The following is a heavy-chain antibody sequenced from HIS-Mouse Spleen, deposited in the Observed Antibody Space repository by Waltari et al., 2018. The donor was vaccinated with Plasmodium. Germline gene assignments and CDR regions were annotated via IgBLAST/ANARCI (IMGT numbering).Heavy chain of an antibody. CDR1: GFTVSSTY. J-gene: IGHJ4*02. Sequence: EVQLVETGGGLIQPGGSLRLSCAASGFTVSSTYMSWVRQAPGKGLGGVSVIYSGGRTYYADSVKGRFTISRDNSKNTLYLQMNSLRAEDTAVYYCARGPPAAGFDYWGQGTLVTVSS. D-gene: IGHD6-13*01. CDR3: ARGPPAAGFDY. CDR2: IYSGGRT. V-gene: IGHV3-53*02.